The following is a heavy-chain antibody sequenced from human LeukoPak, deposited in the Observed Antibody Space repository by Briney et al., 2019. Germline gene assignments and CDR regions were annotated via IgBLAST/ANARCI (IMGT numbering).Heavy chain of an antibody. Sequence: GESLQISCKGSGYSFASYWIGWVRQLPGKGLEWMGIIYPGDSDTRYSPSFQGQVTISADKSISTAYLQWSSLKASDTAMYYCARLGGTAMVYYYYGMDVWGQGTTVTVSS. CDR3: ARLGGTAMVYYYYGMDV. V-gene: IGHV5-51*01. J-gene: IGHJ6*02. D-gene: IGHD5-18*01. CDR1: GYSFASYW. CDR2: IYPGDSDT.